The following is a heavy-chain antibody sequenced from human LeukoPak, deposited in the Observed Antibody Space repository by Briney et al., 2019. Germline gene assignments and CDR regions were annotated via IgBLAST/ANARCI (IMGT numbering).Heavy chain of an antibody. Sequence: GGSLRLSCAASGFTFANYAMSWVRQAPGKGLEWVSILSGSGGSAYYADSVKGRFTISRDNSNNTLYPQMNSLRAADTAVYYCARGHYDSSGRYFDYWGQGTLVTVSS. CDR3: ARGHYDSSGRYFDY. J-gene: IGHJ4*02. V-gene: IGHV3-23*01. CDR2: LSGSGGSA. D-gene: IGHD3-22*01. CDR1: GFTFANYA.